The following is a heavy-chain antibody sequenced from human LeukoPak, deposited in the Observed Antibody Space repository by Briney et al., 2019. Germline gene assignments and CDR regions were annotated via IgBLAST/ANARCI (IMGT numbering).Heavy chain of an antibody. J-gene: IGHJ6*04. Sequence: QPGGSLRLSCAASGFTFSSYSMNWVRQAPGKGLEWVSYISSGGSTIYYADSVKGRFTISRDNAKNSLYLQMNSLRAEDTAVYYCAELGITMIGGVWGKGTTVTISS. CDR1: GFTFSSYS. D-gene: IGHD3-10*02. V-gene: IGHV3-48*04. CDR2: ISSGGSTI. CDR3: AELGITMIGGV.